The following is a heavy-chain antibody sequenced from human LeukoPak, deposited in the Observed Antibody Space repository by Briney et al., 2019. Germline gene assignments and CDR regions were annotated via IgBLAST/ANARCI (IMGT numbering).Heavy chain of an antibody. CDR1: GGSISNYY. J-gene: IGHJ3*02. Sequence: SATLSLTCTVSGGSISNYYWSWIRQPPGKELEWIGSIYYSGSTYYNPSLKSRVTISVDTTKNQFSLKLSSVTAADTAVYYCARAISIRWFGELLLSAFDIWGQGTMVTVSS. V-gene: IGHV4-59*12. D-gene: IGHD3-10*01. CDR2: IYYSGST. CDR3: ARAISIRWFGELLLSAFDI.